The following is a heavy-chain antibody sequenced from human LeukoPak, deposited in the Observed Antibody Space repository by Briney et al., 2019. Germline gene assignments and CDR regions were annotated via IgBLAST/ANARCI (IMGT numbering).Heavy chain of an antibody. V-gene: IGHV4-34*01. CDR3: ARDTAAAGTDYYYGMDV. J-gene: IGHJ6*02. CDR2: INHSGST. Sequence: SETLSLTCAVYGGSFSGYYWSWIRQPPGKGLEWIGEINHSGSTNYNPSLKSRVTISVDTSKNQFSLKLSSVTAADTAVYYCARDTAAAGTDYYYGMDVWGQGTTVTASS. D-gene: IGHD6-13*01. CDR1: GGSFSGYY.